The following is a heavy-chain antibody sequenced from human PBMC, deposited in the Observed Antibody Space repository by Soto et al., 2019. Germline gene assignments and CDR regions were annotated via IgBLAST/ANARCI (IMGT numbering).Heavy chain of an antibody. Sequence: QVQLVQSGGEVKKPGASVKVSCKASGYTFTSYGISWVRQAPGQGLEWMGWINAYNGNTNYAQKVPGRLTMTTDTPTSTGYMELRSLRSDDTAVYYGPRDVGHGLIDGWGQGTLGIVSS. CDR2: INAYNGNT. J-gene: IGHJ4*02. CDR3: PRDVGHGLIDG. V-gene: IGHV1-18*01. D-gene: IGHD3-3*01. CDR1: GYTFTSYG.